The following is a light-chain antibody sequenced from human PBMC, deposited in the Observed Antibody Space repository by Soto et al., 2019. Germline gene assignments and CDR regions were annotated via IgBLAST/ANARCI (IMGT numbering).Light chain of an antibody. CDR1: NSGVGSYNR. CDR2: EVS. J-gene: IGLJ1*01. Sequence: APTQPPSLSRAPGQSVTISFTGTNSGVGSYNRVSWYQQPPGTAPKLMIYEVSNRPSGVPDRFSGSKSGNTASLTISGLQPEDEADYYCNSYTSSSTYVFGTGTKVTVL. V-gene: IGLV2-18*02. CDR3: NSYTSSSTYV.